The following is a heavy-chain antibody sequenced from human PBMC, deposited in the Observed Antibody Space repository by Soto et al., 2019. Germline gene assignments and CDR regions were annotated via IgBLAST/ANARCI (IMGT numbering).Heavy chain of an antibody. V-gene: IGHV4-34*01. CDR1: GGSFSGYY. Sequence: SETLSLTCAVYGGSFSGYYWRWIRQPPGKGLEWNGEINHSGSTNYNPSLKSRVTISVDTSKNQFSLKLSSVTAADTAVYYCARDPYYDFWRGFQTAMEVWGKGTTVTVSS. D-gene: IGHD3-3*01. J-gene: IGHJ6*04. CDR2: INHSGST. CDR3: ARDPYYDFWRGFQTAMEV.